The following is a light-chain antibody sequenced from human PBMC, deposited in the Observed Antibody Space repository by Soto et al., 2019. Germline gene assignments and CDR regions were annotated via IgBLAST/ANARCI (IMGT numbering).Light chain of an antibody. Sequence: DIQMTQSPSTLSGSVGDRVTITCRASQSISSWLAWYQQKPGKAPKLLIYDASSLESGVQSRFSGSGSGTDFTLTIRSLQPEDFATYYCQQANSFPLTFGGGTKVDIK. CDR2: DAS. CDR3: QQANSFPLT. CDR1: QSISSW. J-gene: IGKJ4*01. V-gene: IGKV1-5*01.